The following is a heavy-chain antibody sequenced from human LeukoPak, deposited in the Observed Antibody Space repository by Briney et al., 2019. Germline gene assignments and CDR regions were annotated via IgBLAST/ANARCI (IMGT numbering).Heavy chain of an antibody. CDR2: INPSVGTT. V-gene: IGHV1-46*01. Sequence: ASVKVSCKAFGYTFTTYYIHWVRQAPGQWLEWMGIINPSVGTTKSPDKFQGRVTMTRDTSTSTVYMELSGLGPDDTATYYCTRAQSYCTSTSCSADYWGQGTLVTVSS. CDR1: GYTFTTYY. D-gene: IGHD2-2*01. CDR3: TRAQSYCTSTSCSADY. J-gene: IGHJ4*02.